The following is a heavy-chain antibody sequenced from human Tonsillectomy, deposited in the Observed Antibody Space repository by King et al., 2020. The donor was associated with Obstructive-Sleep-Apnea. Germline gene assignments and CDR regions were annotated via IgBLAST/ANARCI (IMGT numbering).Heavy chain of an antibody. CDR2: ISYDGSKK. V-gene: IGHV3-30*18. D-gene: IGHD6-6*01. CDR1: GFTFSSYG. Sequence: VQLVESGGGVVQPGRSLRLSCAASGFTFSSYGMHWVRQAPGKGREWVAVISYDGSKKYYADSVKGRFTISRDNSKNTLYLQMTSLRAEDTAVYYCAKGVQVAARPRIDYWGQGTLVTVSS. CDR3: AKGVQVAARPRIDY. J-gene: IGHJ4*02.